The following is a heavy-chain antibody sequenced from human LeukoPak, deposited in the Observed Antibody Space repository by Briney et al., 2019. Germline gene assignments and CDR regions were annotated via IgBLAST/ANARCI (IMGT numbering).Heavy chain of an antibody. CDR2: IYYSGST. CDR1: GGSISSSSYY. D-gene: IGHD3-3*01. Sequence: SETLSLTCTVSGGSISSSSYYWGWIRQPPGKGLEWIGSIYYSGSTYYNTSLKSRATISVDTSKNQFSLKLSSVTAADTAVYYCARNYDFWSGYYRGGFDYWGQGTLVTVSS. CDR3: ARNYDFWSGYYRGGFDY. J-gene: IGHJ4*02. V-gene: IGHV4-39*01.